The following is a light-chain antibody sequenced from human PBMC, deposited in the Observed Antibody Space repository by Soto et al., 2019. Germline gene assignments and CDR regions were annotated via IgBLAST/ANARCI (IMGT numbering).Light chain of an antibody. J-gene: IGLJ1*01. CDR1: SSNIGSNT. CDR3: AAWDDSLNGLV. V-gene: IGLV1-44*01. CDR2: NNN. Sequence: QSVLTQPPSASGTPGQRVTISCSGSSSNIGSNTVNWYQQLPGTAPKPLIYNNNQRPSGVPDRFSGSKSGTSASLAISGLQSDDEADYYCAAWDDSLNGLVFGTGTKLTVL.